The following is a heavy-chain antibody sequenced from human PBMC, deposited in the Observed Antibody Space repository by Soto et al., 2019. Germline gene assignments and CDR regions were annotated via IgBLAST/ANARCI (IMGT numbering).Heavy chain of an antibody. CDR3: ARARITMVREVIKYNMDV. D-gene: IGHD3-10*01. V-gene: IGHV4-59*01. CDR1: GGSISSYY. J-gene: IGHJ6*02. Sequence: PSETLSLTCPVSGGSISSYYWSWIRRPPGKVLEWIGYIYNSGSTHSNPSLQSRVTISVDTSKNQFSLKLSSVAAADTGIYYCARARITMVREVIKYNMDVWGQGTTVTVS. CDR2: IYNSGST.